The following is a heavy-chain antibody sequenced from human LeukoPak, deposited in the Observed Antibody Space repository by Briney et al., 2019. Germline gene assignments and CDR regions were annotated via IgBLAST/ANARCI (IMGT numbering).Heavy chain of an antibody. CDR2: ISGSDGNT. CDR3: AKDPGGYYYYFDY. J-gene: IGHJ4*02. Sequence: GGSLRLSCAASGFTFSSYVMSWVRQAPGKGLEWVSAISGSDGNTYYADSVKGRFTISRDNSKNTLYLQMNSLRAEDTAIYYCAKDPGGYYYYFDYWGQGTLVTVSS. D-gene: IGHD3-3*01. V-gene: IGHV3-23*01. CDR1: GFTFSSYV.